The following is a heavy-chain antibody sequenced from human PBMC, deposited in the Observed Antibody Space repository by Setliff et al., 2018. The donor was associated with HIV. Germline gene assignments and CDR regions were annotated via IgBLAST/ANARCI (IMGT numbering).Heavy chain of an antibody. D-gene: IGHD3-22*01. V-gene: IGHV4-61*09. Sequence: SESLSLTCTVSGGSISSGSYYWGWIRQSAGKGREWIGHIYTSGSNNYNPSLKSRVTISVDTSKNQCTLKRSSVTAADTAVYYCARGNHGYYYVSSGYYHWGQGTLVTVSS. CDR2: IYTSGSN. J-gene: IGHJ5*02. CDR3: ARGNHGYYYVSSGYYH. CDR1: GGSISSGSYY.